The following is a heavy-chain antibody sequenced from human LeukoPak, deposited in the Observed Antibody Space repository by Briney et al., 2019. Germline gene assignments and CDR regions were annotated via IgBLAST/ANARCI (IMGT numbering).Heavy chain of an antibody. D-gene: IGHD5-18*01. CDR1: GFTFSSYG. J-gene: IGHJ4*02. CDR2: ISGSGKTI. CDR3: ARDWDVDTAMVTVDY. Sequence: PGGSLRLSCAASGFTFSSYGMHWVRQAPGKGLEWVSYISGSGKTIYYADSVKGRFTISRDNTKNSLYLQMNSLGAEDTAVYYCARDWDVDTAMVTVDYWGQGTLVTVSS. V-gene: IGHV3-48*01.